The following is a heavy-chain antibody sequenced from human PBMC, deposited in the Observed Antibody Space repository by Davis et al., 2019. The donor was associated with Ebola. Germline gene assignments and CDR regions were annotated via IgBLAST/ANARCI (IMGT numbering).Heavy chain of an antibody. Sequence: PSETLSLTCAVSGSSISSGAYWGWIRQSPGKGLEWIGSIYNSVSTHYNPSLKSRVTISVDTSKNQFSLRLTSVTAADMGVYYCARNVSGHFDHWGQGLLVTVSS. D-gene: IGHD6-25*01. CDR2: IYNSVST. CDR1: GSSISSGAY. V-gene: IGHV4-38-2*01. CDR3: ARNVSGHFDH. J-gene: IGHJ4*02.